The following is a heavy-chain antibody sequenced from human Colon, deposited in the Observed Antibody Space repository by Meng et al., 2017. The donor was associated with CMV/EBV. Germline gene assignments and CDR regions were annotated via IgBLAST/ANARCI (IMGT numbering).Heavy chain of an antibody. J-gene: IGHJ5*02. CDR1: GYTFTDYY. CDR3: ERVGGWIGSSSIFGWFDP. CDR2: INSNTGAT. Sequence: GRLVQSVAEVKIPGASVKVSCKGSGYTFTDYYIHWVRQAPGQGLEWMGLINSNTGATKYAQKFQNRITMTRDTSINTVYMQLSGLRSDDTAVYYCERVGGWIGSSSIFGWFDPWGQGTLVTVSS. D-gene: IGHD6-6*01. V-gene: IGHV1-2*02.